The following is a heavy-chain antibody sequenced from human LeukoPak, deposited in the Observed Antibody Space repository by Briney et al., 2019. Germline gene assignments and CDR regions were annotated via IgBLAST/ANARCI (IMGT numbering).Heavy chain of an antibody. CDR3: ARGTTVVTT. Sequence: GASVKVSCKASGYTFTGYYMHWVRQAPGQGLEWMGWISAYNGNTNYAQKLQGRVTMTTDTSTSTAYMELRSLRSDDAAVYYCARGTTVVTTWGQGTMVTVSS. J-gene: IGHJ3*01. CDR2: ISAYNGNT. V-gene: IGHV1-18*04. CDR1: GYTFTGYY. D-gene: IGHD4-23*01.